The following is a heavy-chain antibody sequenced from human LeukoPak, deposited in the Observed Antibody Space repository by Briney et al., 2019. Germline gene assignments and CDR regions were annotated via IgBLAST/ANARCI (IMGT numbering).Heavy chain of an antibody. Sequence: GGSLRLSCVASGFTFGKYWMSWVRQAPGKGLEWVSAISGSGGSTYYADSVKGRFTISRDNSKNTLYLQMNSLRAEDTAVYYCAKEQGSRMSTGAFDIWGQGTMVTVSS. V-gene: IGHV3-23*01. CDR3: AKEQGSRMSTGAFDI. J-gene: IGHJ3*02. D-gene: IGHD2-15*01. CDR2: ISGSGGST. CDR1: GFTFGKYW.